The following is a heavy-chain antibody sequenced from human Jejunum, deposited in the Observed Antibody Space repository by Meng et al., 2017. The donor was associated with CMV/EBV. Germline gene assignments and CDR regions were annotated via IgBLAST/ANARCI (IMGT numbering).Heavy chain of an antibody. CDR1: GGSLYGYY. Sequence: GGSLYGYYWSWIRQPPGKGLEWIGEVHLSGRTNYSPSLKSRVTISVDTSKSQFSLKLNSLTTTDTAVYYCARYTWEVHPYYGFDVWGQGTTVTVSS. D-gene: IGHD1-26*01. CDR2: VHLSGRT. V-gene: IGHV4-34*01. J-gene: IGHJ6*02. CDR3: ARYTWEVHPYYGFDV.